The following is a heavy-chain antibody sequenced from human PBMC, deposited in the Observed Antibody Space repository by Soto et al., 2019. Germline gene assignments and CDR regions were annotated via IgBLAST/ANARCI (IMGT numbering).Heavy chain of an antibody. D-gene: IGHD1-26*01. Sequence: PSQTLSLTCAISGDSVSSSSVTWNWIRQSPSRGLEWLGRTYYRSKWYNDYAESVKSRITINPDTSKNQFSLLLNSVTPEDTAVYYCVRLIGNSWLDFWGQGTLVTVSS. V-gene: IGHV6-1*01. CDR1: GDSVSSSSVT. CDR3: VRLIGNSWLDF. CDR2: TYYRSKWYN. J-gene: IGHJ5*01.